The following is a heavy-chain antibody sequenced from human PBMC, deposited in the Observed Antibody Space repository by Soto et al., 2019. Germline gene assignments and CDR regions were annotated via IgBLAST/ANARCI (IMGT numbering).Heavy chain of an antibody. V-gene: IGHV1-69*13. CDR1: GGTFSSYA. Sequence: SVKVSCKASGGTFSSYAISWLRQSPGQGLEWMGGIIPIFGTANYAQKFQGRVTITADESTSTAYMELSSLRSEDTAVYYCARDGYDFWSGSTHTFDYWGQGTLVTVSS. CDR2: IIPIFGTA. D-gene: IGHD3-3*01. J-gene: IGHJ4*02. CDR3: ARDGYDFWSGSTHTFDY.